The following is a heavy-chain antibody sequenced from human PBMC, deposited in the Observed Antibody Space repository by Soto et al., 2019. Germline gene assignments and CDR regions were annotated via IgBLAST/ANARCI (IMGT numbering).Heavy chain of an antibody. D-gene: IGHD2-15*01. CDR1: GFTFDDYA. CDR2: ISWNSVSI. V-gene: IGHV3-9*01. CDR3: AKDSVARGYYYGMDV. Sequence: EVQLVESGGGLVQPGRSLRLSCAASGFTFDDYAMHWVRQAPGKGLEWVSGISWNSVSIGYADSVKGRFTISRDNAKNSLYLQMNSLRAEDTALYYCAKDSVARGYYYGMDVWGQGTTVTVSS. J-gene: IGHJ6*02.